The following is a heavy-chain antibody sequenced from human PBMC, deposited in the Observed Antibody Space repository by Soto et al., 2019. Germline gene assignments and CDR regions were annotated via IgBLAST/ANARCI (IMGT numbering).Heavy chain of an antibody. Sequence: QVQLVESGGGVVQPGRSLRLSCAASGFTFSSYGMHWVRQAPGKGLEWVTVISYDGNVAYYADSVKGRFTISRDNSKNTLYLQMNSLRTEETAMYYCGKEGPITNWYFDYWGQGTLVTVSS. J-gene: IGHJ4*02. V-gene: IGHV3-30*18. CDR1: GFTFSSYG. CDR3: GKEGPITNWYFDY. CDR2: ISYDGNVA. D-gene: IGHD1-1*01.